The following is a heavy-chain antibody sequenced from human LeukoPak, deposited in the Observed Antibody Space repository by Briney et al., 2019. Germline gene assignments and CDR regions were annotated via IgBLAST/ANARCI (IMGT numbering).Heavy chain of an antibody. V-gene: IGHV4-31*03. CDR3: ARECLLDAFDI. CDR2: IYYSGST. CDR1: GGSISSGGYY. J-gene: IGHJ3*02. Sequence: PSETLSLTCTVSGGSISSGGYYWSWIRQHPGKGLEWIGYIYYSGSTYYNPSLKSRVTISVDTSKNQFSLKLSSVTAADTAVYYCARECLLDAFDIWGQGTMVTVSS.